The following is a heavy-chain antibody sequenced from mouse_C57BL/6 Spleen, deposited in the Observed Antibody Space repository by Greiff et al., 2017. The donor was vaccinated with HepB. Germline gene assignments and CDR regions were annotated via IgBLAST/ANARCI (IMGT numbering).Heavy chain of an antibody. CDR1: GFTFTDYY. D-gene: IGHD1-1*01. J-gene: IGHJ4*01. Sequence: EVKLQESGGGLVQPGGSLSLSCAASGFTFTDYYMSWVRQPPGKALEWLGFIRNKANGYTTEYSASVKGRFTISRDNSQSILYLQMNALSAEDSATYDCASPHYYGSRGDYYAMDYWGQGTSVTVSS. CDR3: ASPHYYGSRGDYYAMDY. CDR2: IRNKANGYTT. V-gene: IGHV7-3*01.